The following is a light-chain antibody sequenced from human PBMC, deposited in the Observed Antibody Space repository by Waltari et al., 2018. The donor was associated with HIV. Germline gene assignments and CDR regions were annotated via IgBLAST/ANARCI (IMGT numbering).Light chain of an antibody. J-gene: IGKJ3*01. CDR2: AAS. CDR1: QGISSY. Sequence: DIQMTQSPSSLSASVGDRVTITCRASQGISSYLNWYQQKPGKAPKPLIYAASSLQSGVPSRFSGSGSGTDFTLTISSLQPEDFATYYCQQSYSTPGTFGPGTKVDIQ. V-gene: IGKV1-39*01. CDR3: QQSYSTPGT.